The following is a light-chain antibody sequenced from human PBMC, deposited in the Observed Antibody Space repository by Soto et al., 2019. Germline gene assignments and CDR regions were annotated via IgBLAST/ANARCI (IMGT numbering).Light chain of an antibody. J-gene: IGKJ5*01. Sequence: DIQVTQSPPSMAASVGDRVTITGRASKDIGNWMTWYQQKPGKAPKLLIYSASTLVRGVPSRFSGSGSGTELTLTISGLQPEDSLTYYCQQAKSFPITFGQGTRLEI. CDR2: SAS. CDR3: QQAKSFPIT. V-gene: IGKV1-12*01. CDR1: KDIGNW.